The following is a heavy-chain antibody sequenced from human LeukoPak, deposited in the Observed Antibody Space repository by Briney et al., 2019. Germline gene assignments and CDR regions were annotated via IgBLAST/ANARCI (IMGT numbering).Heavy chain of an antibody. J-gene: IGHJ5*02. CDR2: IRSKAYGGTT. CDR1: GFTFSNAW. CDR3: TRSLFLIYSETPGWFDP. V-gene: IGHV3-49*04. Sequence: GGSLRLSCAASGFTFSNAWMSWVRQAPGKGLEWVGFIRSKAYGGTTEYAASVKGRFTISRDDSKSIAYLQMNSLKTEDTAVYYCTRSLFLIYSETPGWFDPWGQGTLVTVSS. D-gene: IGHD1-26*01.